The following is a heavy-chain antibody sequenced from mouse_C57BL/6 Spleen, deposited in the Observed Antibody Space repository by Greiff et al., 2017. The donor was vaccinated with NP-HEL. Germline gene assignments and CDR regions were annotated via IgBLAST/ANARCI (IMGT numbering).Heavy chain of an antibody. CDR3: ARSGYYGSSSCFDY. Sequence: EVQGVESGPELVKPGASVKMSCKASGYTFTDYNMHWVKQSHGKSLEWIGYINPNNGGTSYNQQFKGKATLTVNKSYSTAYMELRSLTSEDSAVYYCARSGYYGSSSCFDYWGQGTTLTVSS. V-gene: IGHV1-22*01. CDR2: INPNNGGT. D-gene: IGHD1-1*01. J-gene: IGHJ2*01. CDR1: GYTFTDYN.